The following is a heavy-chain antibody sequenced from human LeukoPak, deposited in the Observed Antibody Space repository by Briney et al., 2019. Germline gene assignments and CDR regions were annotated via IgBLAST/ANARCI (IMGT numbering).Heavy chain of an antibody. J-gene: IGHJ4*02. CDR1: GFTFSRYA. V-gene: IGHV3-33*08. CDR2: IWYDGSKK. CDR3: ASISALVVNAATALDS. D-gene: IGHD2-15*01. Sequence: PGGSLRLSCAASGFTFSRYAKSWVRQAPGKGLEWVAVIWYDGSKKYYADSVKGGFTISRDNSNITLYLQMNIPRAEHTDLYYYASISALVVNAATALDSWGQGTLVTGPS.